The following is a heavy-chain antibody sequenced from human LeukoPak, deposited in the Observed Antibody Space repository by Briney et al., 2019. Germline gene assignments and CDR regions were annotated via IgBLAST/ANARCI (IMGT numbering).Heavy chain of an antibody. V-gene: IGHV3-23*01. CDR3: ARDSSSGGIFDY. CDR1: GFTFSSYA. J-gene: IGHJ4*02. D-gene: IGHD6-13*01. CDR2: ISGSGVST. Sequence: GGSLRLSCAASGFTFSSYAMSWVRQAPGKGLEWVSAISGSGVSTYYADSVKGRFTISRDNSKNTLYLQMNSLRAEDTAVYYCARDSSSGGIFDYWGQGTLVTVSS.